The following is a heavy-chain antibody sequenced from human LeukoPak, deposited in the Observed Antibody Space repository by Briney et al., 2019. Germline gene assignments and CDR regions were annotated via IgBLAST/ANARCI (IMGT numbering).Heavy chain of an antibody. CDR3: ATFVGTGNDN. CDR1: GYTFTSYG. Sequence: SVKVSCKASGYTFTSYGISWVRQAPGQGLEWMGGIFPIVGAATYAQKFEGRLTISKDEFTTTAYMELSGLRSQDTAVYYCATFVGTGNDNWGQGTLITVSS. CDR2: IFPIVGAA. D-gene: IGHD7-27*01. V-gene: IGHV1-69*05. J-gene: IGHJ4*02.